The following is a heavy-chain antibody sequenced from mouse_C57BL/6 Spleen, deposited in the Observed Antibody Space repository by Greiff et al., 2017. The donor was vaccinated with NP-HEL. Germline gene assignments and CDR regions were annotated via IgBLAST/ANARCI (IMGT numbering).Heavy chain of an antibody. CDR1: GYTFTDYE. D-gene: IGHD4-1*01. CDR2: IDPETGGT. CDR3: TRYWDGGYYFDY. V-gene: IGHV1-15*01. Sequence: VQLQQSGAELVRPGASVTLSCKASGYTFTDYEMHWVKQTPVHGLEWIGAIDPETGGTAYNQKFKGKAILTADKSSSTAYMGLRSLTSEDSAVYYCTRYWDGGYYFDYWGQGTTLTVSS. J-gene: IGHJ2*01.